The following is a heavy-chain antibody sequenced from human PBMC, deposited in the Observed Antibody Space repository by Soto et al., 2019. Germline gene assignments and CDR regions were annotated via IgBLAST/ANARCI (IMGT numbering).Heavy chain of an antibody. CDR2: MYYTGRT. J-gene: IGHJ4*02. V-gene: IGHV4-61*08. CDR3: XXDTMAFGFDY. Sequence: VQLQESGPGRVKPSETLSLTCTVSGDSVGSGAVYWTWIRQPPGKGLEWIGYMYYTGRTTYNPSLKSRVXISMDASKNXXALNLTSVTAADTAXXXXXXDTMAFGFDYWGQGALVTVAS. D-gene: IGHD3-10*01. CDR1: GDSVGSGAVY.